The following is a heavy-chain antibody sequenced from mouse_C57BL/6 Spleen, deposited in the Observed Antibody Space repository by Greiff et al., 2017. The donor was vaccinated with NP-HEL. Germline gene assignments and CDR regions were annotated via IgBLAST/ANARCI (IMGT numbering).Heavy chain of an antibody. Sequence: QVQLQQPGAELVKPGASVKLSCKASGYTFTSYWMHWVKQRPGQGLEWIGMIHPNSGSTNYNEKFKSKATLTVDKSSSTAYMQLSSLTSEDSAVYYCARVSPYYYGSSLAYFDYWGQGTTLTVSS. V-gene: IGHV1-64*01. D-gene: IGHD1-1*01. CDR1: GYTFTSYW. J-gene: IGHJ2*01. CDR2: IHPNSGST. CDR3: ARVSPYYYGSSLAYFDY.